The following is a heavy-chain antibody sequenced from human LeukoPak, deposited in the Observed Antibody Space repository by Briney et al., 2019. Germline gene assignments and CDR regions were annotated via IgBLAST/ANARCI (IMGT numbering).Heavy chain of an antibody. D-gene: IGHD3-10*01. Sequence: GGSLRLSCAASGFTFSSYAMSWVRQVPGKGLEWVSAISGSGGSTYYADSVKGRFTISRDNSRNTLFLQMSSLETEDTAVYYCAREGPYSTSGSTDYWGQGTLVIVSS. V-gene: IGHV3-23*01. CDR1: GFTFSSYA. J-gene: IGHJ4*02. CDR2: ISGSGGST. CDR3: AREGPYSTSGSTDY.